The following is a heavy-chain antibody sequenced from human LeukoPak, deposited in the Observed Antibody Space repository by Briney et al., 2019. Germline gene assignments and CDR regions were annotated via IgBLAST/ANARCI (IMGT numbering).Heavy chain of an antibody. D-gene: IGHD2-2*01. Sequence: SETLSLTCTVSGGSISSGDYYWGWIRQPPGKGLEWIGSIYYSGSTYYNPSLKSRVTISVDTSKNQFSLKLSSVTAADTAVYYCARPRDFTGYCSSTSCYHDAFDIWGQGTMVTVSS. V-gene: IGHV4-39*01. CDR1: GGSISSGDYY. CDR3: ARPRDFTGYCSSTSCYHDAFDI. CDR2: IYYSGST. J-gene: IGHJ3*02.